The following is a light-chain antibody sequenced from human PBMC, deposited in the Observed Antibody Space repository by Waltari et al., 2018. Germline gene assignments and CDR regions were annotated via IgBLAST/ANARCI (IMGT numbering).Light chain of an antibody. J-gene: IGLJ3*02. Sequence: QSVLTQPPSVSGAPGQSITISCTGSSSNIGAGYDVHWYQHLPGTAPTLLIYGHHNRPSGVPDRFSGSKSGTSASLAITGLQAEDEADYYCQSYDSSVSAWVFGGGTKLTVV. CDR2: GHH. CDR1: SSNIGAGYD. CDR3: QSYDSSVSAWV. V-gene: IGLV1-40*01.